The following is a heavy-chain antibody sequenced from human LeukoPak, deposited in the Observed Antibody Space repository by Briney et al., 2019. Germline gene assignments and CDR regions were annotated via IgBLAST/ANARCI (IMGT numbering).Heavy chain of an antibody. CDR2: ISAYNGNT. J-gene: IGHJ4*02. CDR3: ARDRVLRYFDWLLLVDYFDY. Sequence: GASVKVSCKASGYTFTSYGISWVRQAPGQGLEWMRWISAYNGNTNYAQKLQGRVTMTTDTSTSTAYMELRSLRSDDTAVYYCARDRVLRYFDWLLLVDYFDYWGQGTLVTVSS. CDR1: GYTFTSYG. V-gene: IGHV1-18*01. D-gene: IGHD3-9*01.